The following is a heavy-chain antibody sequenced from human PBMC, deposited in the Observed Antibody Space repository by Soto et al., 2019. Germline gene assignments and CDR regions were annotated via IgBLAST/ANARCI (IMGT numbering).Heavy chain of an antibody. CDR2: INPNSGGT. CDR1: GYTFTGYY. D-gene: IGHD1-26*01. V-gene: IGHV1-2*04. CDR3: ARCCGSYNHDAFDI. Sequence: ASVKVSCKASGYTFTGYYMHWVRQAPGQGLEWMGWINPNSGGTNYAQKFQGWVTMTRDTSISTAYMELSRLRSDDTAVYYCARCCGSYNHDAFDIWGQGTMVTVSS. J-gene: IGHJ3*02.